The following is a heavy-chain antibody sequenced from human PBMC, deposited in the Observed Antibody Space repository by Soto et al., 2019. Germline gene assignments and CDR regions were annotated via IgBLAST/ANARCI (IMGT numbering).Heavy chain of an antibody. CDR3: AKVGSRDYDFWSGYEKMGDVSSLGMDV. D-gene: IGHD3-3*01. CDR1: GFTFSSYG. Sequence: GGSLRLSCAASGFTFSSYGMHWVRQAPGKGLEWVAVISYDGSNKYYADSVKGRFTISRDNSKNTLYLQMNSLRAEDTAVYYCAKVGSRDYDFWSGYEKMGDVSSLGMDVWGQGTTFTVSS. V-gene: IGHV3-30*18. CDR2: ISYDGSNK. J-gene: IGHJ6*02.